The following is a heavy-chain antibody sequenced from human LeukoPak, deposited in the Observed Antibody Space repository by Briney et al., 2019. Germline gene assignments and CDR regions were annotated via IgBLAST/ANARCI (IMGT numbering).Heavy chain of an antibody. CDR3: ALVGGTDFDH. J-gene: IGHJ4*02. D-gene: IGHD1-26*01. CDR2: IRYDGSNK. CDR1: GFTFSSYG. Sequence: PGGSLRLSCAASGFTFSSYGMHWVRQAPGKGLEWVAFIRYDGSNKYYADSVKGRFTISRDNSKNTLYLQMNSLRAEDTAVYYCALVGGTDFDHWGQGTLVTVSS. V-gene: IGHV3-30*02.